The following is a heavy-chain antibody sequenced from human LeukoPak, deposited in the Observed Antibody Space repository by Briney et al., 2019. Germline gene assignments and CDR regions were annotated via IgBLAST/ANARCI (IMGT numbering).Heavy chain of an antibody. V-gene: IGHV3-21*01. CDR1: GFTFSSYS. CDR2: ISSSSSYI. CDR3: ARARAGAFDI. Sequence: GGSLRLSCAASGFTFSSYSMNWVRQAPGKGLEWVSSISSSSSYIYYADSVKGRFTIARDNAKNSLYLQMNSLRAEDTAVYYCARARAGAFDIWGQGTMVTVSS. J-gene: IGHJ3*02.